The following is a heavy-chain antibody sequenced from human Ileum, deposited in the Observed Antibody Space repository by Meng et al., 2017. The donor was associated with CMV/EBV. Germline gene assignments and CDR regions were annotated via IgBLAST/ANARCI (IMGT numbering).Heavy chain of an antibody. CDR3: VRGTYFEFLSGDVELGFDP. Sequence: ETLSLTCTVSGDSVSSDSYYWTWVRQAPGKGLLWVSYIESDGSKTGYADFVKGRFSISRDNAKNTLYLQMNSLRVEDSAMYYCVRGTYFEFLSGDVELGFDPWGQGTLVTVSS. D-gene: IGHD3-3*01. J-gene: IGHJ5*02. V-gene: IGHV3-74*01. CDR1: GDSVSSDSYY. CDR2: IESDGSKT.